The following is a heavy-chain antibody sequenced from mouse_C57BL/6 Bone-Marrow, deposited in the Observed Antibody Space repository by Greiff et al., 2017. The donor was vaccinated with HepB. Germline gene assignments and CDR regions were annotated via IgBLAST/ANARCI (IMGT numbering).Heavy chain of an antibody. CDR3: ARDYYGNAWFAY. V-gene: IGHV1-55*01. CDR1: GYTFTSYW. D-gene: IGHD2-1*01. Sequence: QVQLQQSGAELVKPGASVKMSCKASGYTFTSYWITWVKQRPGQGLEWIGDIYPGSGSTNYNEKFKSKATLTVDTSSSTAYMQLSSLTSEDSAVYYCARDYYGNAWFAYWGQGTLVTVSA. CDR2: IYPGSGST. J-gene: IGHJ3*01.